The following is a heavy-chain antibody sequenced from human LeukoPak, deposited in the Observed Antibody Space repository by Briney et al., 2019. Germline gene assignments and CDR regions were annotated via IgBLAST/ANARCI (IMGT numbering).Heavy chain of an antibody. V-gene: IGHV4-38-2*01. J-gene: IGHJ1*01. D-gene: IGHD3-22*01. CDR2: IYYSGST. Sequence: PSETLSLTCAVSGYSISSGYYWDWIRQPSGRGPEWIGSIYYSGSTYYNPSLKSRVTIFLDTSKNQFSLKLASVTAADTAVYYCARRRYYDSTGYLDWGQGTLVTVSP. CDR3: ARRRYYDSTGYLD. CDR1: GYSISSGYY.